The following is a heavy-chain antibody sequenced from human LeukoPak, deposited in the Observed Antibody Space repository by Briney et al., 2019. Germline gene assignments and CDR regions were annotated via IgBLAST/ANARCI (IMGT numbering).Heavy chain of an antibody. V-gene: IGHV3-23*01. CDR1: GFTFSSFA. D-gene: IGHD6-13*01. J-gene: IGHJ4*02. CDR3: ARPAYSSSWYYFEY. Sequence: GGSLRLSCAASGFTFSSFAMSWVRQAPGKGLEWVSSISNSGGGTYYAESVKGRFTISRDNSKNTLYLQMSSLRAEDTAIYYCARPAYSSSWYYFEYWGQGTLVTVSS. CDR2: ISNSGGGT.